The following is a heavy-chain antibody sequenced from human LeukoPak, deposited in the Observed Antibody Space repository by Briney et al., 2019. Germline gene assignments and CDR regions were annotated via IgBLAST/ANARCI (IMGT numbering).Heavy chain of an antibody. V-gene: IGHV1-3*01. Sequence: ASVKVSCKASGYTFTSYAMHWVRQAPGQRLEWMGWINAGNGNTKYSQKFQGRVTMTRDTSTSTVYMELSSLRSEDTAVYYCARGGSVIKKPADYWGQGTLVTVSS. CDR1: GYTFTSYA. CDR3: ARGGSVIKKPADY. J-gene: IGHJ4*02. D-gene: IGHD2-15*01. CDR2: INAGNGNT.